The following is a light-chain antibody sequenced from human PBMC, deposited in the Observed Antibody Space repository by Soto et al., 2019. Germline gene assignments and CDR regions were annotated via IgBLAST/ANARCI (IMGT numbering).Light chain of an antibody. J-gene: IGKJ1*01. CDR3: QQYNSYSWT. CDR2: DSS. V-gene: IGKV1-9*01. Sequence: DIQLTQSPSFLSASVEDRVTISCRASYDISSSLAWYQQEPGKPPKLLIYDSSTLESGVPSRFSGSRSGTEFTLTISSLQPDDFATYYCQQYNSYSWTFGQGTKVEIK. CDR1: YDISSS.